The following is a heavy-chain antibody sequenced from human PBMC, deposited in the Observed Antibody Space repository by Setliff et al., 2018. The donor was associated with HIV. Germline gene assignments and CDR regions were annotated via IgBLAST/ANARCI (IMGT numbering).Heavy chain of an antibody. CDR3: ATSHHLPIPPPGTKPFQDYSIDV. D-gene: IGHD1-1*01. CDR1: GGSINYYY. J-gene: IGHJ6*02. CDR2: IHSNGNT. V-gene: IGHV4-4*07. Sequence: PSETLSLTCTVSGGSINYYYWNWIRQPAGKGLEWLGSIHSNGNTNFNPSLKSRITMSVDMSNNQVSMKLTSVTAADTALYYCATSHHLPIPPPGTKPFQDYSIDVWGRGTSVTVSS.